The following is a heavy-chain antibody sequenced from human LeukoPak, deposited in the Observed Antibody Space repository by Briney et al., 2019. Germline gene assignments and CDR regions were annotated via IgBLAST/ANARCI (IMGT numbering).Heavy chain of an antibody. CDR2: IYYSGST. D-gene: IGHD2-15*01. CDR3: ARHRYSSFDP. V-gene: IGHV4-39*01. Sequence: SETLSLTCTVSGGSISSSSYYWGWIRQPPGKGLEWIGSIYYSGSTYYNPSLKSRVTISVDTSKNQFSLKLSSVTAADAAVYYCARHRYSSFDPWGQGTLVTVSS. J-gene: IGHJ5*02. CDR1: GGSISSSSYY.